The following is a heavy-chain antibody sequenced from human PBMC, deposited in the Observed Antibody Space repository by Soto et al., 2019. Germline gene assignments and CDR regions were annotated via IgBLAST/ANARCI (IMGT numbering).Heavy chain of an antibody. V-gene: IGHV4-30-4*01. Sequence: QLQLRESGPGLVKPSETLSLTCTVSGGSISGGVGGLYYWSWIRQPPGKGLEWIGYIYDSGSTYYTPSLKSRLIISVDTSKNQFSLRLSSVTAADTALYYCAREVIPLTTDWYFDLWGRGTLVTVSS. CDR3: AREVIPLTTDWYFDL. CDR2: IYDSGST. D-gene: IGHD4-17*01. CDR1: GGSISGGVGGLYY. J-gene: IGHJ2*01.